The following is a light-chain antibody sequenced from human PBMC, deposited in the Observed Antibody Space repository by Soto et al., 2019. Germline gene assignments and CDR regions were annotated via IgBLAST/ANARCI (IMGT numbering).Light chain of an antibody. J-gene: IGLJ2*01. CDR3: QSYDSSLSGARV. CDR1: SSNLGAGYD. Sequence: QSVLTQPPSVSGAPGQGVTISCTGSSSNLGAGYDVHWYQHLPGTAPKLLIYDNSNRPSGVPDRFSASKSGTSASLAITGLQAEDEADYYCQSYDSSLSGARVFGGGTKVTVL. V-gene: IGLV1-40*01. CDR2: DNS.